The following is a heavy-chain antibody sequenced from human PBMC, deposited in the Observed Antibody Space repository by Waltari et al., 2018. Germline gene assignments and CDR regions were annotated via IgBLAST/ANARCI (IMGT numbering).Heavy chain of an antibody. CDR3: ARAERYSSSWYGMDV. CDR2: IYYSGST. D-gene: IGHD6-13*01. Sequence: QVQLQESGPGLVKPSETLSLTCTVSGGSISSYYWSWIRQPPGKGLEWIGYIYYSGSTNYNPPLKSRVTISVDTSKNQFSLKLSSVTAADTAVYYCARAERYSSSWYGMDVWGQGTTVTVSS. V-gene: IGHV4-59*01. CDR1: GGSISSYY. J-gene: IGHJ6*02.